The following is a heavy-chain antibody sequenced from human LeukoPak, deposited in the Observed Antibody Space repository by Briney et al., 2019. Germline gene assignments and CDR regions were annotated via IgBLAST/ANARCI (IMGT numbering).Heavy chain of an antibody. V-gene: IGHV4-59*01. D-gene: IGHD1-1*01. J-gene: IGHJ1*01. CDR3: ARSDNSHPFQH. CDR2: IYYSGST. CDR1: GGSINSYY. Sequence: SETLSLTATFSGGSINSYYWGGIRQPPGKGLEWSGYIYYSGSTNYKPSLKSRVTIPLDTSKNQFSLKLNSVTAADTAVYYCARSDNSHPFQHWGQGTLVTVSS.